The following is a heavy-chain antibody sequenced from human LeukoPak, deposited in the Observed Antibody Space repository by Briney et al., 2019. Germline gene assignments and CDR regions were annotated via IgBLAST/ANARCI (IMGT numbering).Heavy chain of an antibody. Sequence: GGSLRLSCAASGFTFSSYAMHWVRQAPGKGLEWVAVISYDGSNKYYADSVKGRFTISRDNSKNTLYLQMNSLRAEDTAVYYCARDSSQQLTYLADYWGQGTLVTVSS. J-gene: IGHJ4*02. CDR3: ARDSSQQLTYLADY. CDR2: ISYDGSNK. CDR1: GFTFSSYA. V-gene: IGHV3-30-3*01. D-gene: IGHD6-13*01.